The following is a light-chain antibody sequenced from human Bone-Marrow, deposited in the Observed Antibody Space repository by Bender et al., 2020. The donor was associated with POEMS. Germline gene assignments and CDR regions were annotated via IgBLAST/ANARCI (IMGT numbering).Light chain of an antibody. CDR2: EVT. Sequence: QSVLTQPPSVSAAPGQKVTISCTGTSSDVGDYTAVSWYQQHPGKAPKLMIYEVTKRPSGVPDRFSGSKSGNTASLTVSGLQAEDEADYYCSSYAGDYNLVFGGGTKLTVL. CDR1: SSDVGDYTA. CDR3: SSYAGDYNLV. V-gene: IGLV2-8*01. J-gene: IGLJ3*02.